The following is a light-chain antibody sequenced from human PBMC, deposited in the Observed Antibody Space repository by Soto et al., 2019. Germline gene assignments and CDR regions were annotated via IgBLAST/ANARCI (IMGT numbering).Light chain of an antibody. Sequence: QSALTQPASVSGSPGQSITISCTGTSSDVGGYNYVSWYQHHPGKAPKLIIYDVTNRPSGASNPFSGSKSGNTAPLTISGLQPEDEADYYCSSYTTSNTRQIVFGTGTKVTVL. CDR3: SSYTTSNTRQIV. V-gene: IGLV2-14*03. J-gene: IGLJ1*01. CDR1: SSDVGGYNY. CDR2: DVT.